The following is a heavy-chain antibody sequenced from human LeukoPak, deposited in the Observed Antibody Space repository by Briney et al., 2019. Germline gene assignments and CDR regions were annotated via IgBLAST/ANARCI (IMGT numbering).Heavy chain of an antibody. J-gene: IGHJ5*02. Sequence: PGGSLRLSCAASGFTFSSYSMNWVRQAPGKGLEWVSSISSSSSYIYYADSVKGRFTISRDNAKNSLYLQMNGLRAEDTAVYYCAMTNYYDSSGYGVNWFDPWGQGTLVTVSS. V-gene: IGHV3-21*01. D-gene: IGHD3-22*01. CDR2: ISSSSSYI. CDR1: GFTFSSYS. CDR3: AMTNYYDSSGYGVNWFDP.